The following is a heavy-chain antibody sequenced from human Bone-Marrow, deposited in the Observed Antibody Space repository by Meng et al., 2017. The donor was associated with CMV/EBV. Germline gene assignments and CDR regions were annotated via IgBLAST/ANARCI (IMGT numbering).Heavy chain of an antibody. V-gene: IGHV3-48*04. Sequence: GESLKISCAASGFTFSSYAMSWVRQAPGKGLEWVSYISTSSTTIYYADSVKGRFTISRDNAKNSLYLQMNSLRAEDTAVYYCARDHPGLPFQHWGQGTRVTVSS. CDR1: GFTFSSYA. J-gene: IGHJ1*01. CDR3: ARDHPGLPFQH. CDR2: ISTSSTTI. D-gene: IGHD2-15*01.